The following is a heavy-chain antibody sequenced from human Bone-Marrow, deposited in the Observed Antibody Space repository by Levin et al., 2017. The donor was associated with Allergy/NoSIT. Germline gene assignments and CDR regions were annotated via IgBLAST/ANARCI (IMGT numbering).Heavy chain of an antibody. V-gene: IGHV1-18*01. Sequence: GESLKISCKASGYTFTSYGISWVRQAPGQGLEWMGWISAYNGNTNYAQKLQGRVTMTTDTSTSTAYMELRSLRSDDTAVYYCAREGRITFGGVIVIPLDYWGQGTLVTVSS. D-gene: IGHD3-16*02. CDR1: GYTFTSYG. CDR2: ISAYNGNT. CDR3: AREGRITFGGVIVIPLDY. J-gene: IGHJ4*02.